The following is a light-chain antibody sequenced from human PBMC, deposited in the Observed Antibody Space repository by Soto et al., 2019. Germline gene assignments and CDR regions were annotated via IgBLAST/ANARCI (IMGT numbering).Light chain of an antibody. CDR3: QQSNNWPYT. J-gene: IGKJ2*01. V-gene: IGKV3-15*01. Sequence: EIVMTQSPATLSVSPGERATLSCRASQSVSDNLAWYQKKPGQAPRLLIYGASTRASSIPARFSGSGSGTEFTLTISSLESEDFAVYYCQQSNNWPYTFGQGNTVDIK. CDR2: GAS. CDR1: QSVSDN.